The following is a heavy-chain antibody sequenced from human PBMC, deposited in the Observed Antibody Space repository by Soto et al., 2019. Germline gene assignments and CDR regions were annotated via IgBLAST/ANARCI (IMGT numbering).Heavy chain of an antibody. CDR3: ARESIVVVVAATHYYFDY. V-gene: IGHV1-69*01. CDR2: IIPIFGTA. Sequence: QVQLVQSGAEVKKPGSSVKVSCKASGGTFSSYAISWVRQAPGQGLEWMGGIIPIFGTANYAQKFQGRVTITADESTSTAYMGLSSLRSADTAVYYCARESIVVVVAATHYYFDYWGQGTLVTVSS. D-gene: IGHD2-15*01. CDR1: GGTFSSYA. J-gene: IGHJ4*02.